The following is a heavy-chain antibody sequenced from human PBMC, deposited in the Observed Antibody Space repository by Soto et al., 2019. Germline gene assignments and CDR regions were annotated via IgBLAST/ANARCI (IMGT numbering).Heavy chain of an antibody. V-gene: IGHV4-4*02. J-gene: IGHJ5*02. CDR2: IYHSGST. CDR3: ALRIVVVVAALAA. Sequence: QVQLQESGPGLVKPSGTLSLTCAVSGGSISSSNWWSWVRQPPGKGLEWIGEIYHSGSTNYNPSPTSPVTSPVDKSTNQFSLKLSSVTAAATAVYYCALRIVVVVAALAAWGQGTLVTVSS. CDR1: GGSISSSNW. D-gene: IGHD2-15*01.